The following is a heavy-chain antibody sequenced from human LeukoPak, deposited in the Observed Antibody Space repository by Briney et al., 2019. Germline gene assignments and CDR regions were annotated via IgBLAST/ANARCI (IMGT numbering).Heavy chain of an antibody. CDR2: IVVGSGNT. CDR3: ARDRRGAVADDY. J-gene: IGHJ4*02. Sequence: IGWIVVGSGNTNYAQKFQERVTITRDMSTSTAYMELSSLRSEDTAVYYCARDRRGAVADDYWGQGTLVTVSS. D-gene: IGHD6-19*01. V-gene: IGHV1-58*01.